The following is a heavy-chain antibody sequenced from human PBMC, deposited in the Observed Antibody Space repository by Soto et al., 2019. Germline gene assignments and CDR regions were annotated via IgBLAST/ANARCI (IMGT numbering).Heavy chain of an antibody. J-gene: IGHJ4*02. D-gene: IGHD2-15*01. Sequence: EVQLVESGGGLVKPGGSLRLSCAASGFTFSSYSMNWVRQAPGKGLEWVSSISSSSSYIYYADSVKGRFTISRDNAKNSLYLQMNSLRAEDTAVYYCARARTVVIYFDYWGQGTLVTVSS. CDR1: GFTFSSYS. V-gene: IGHV3-21*01. CDR2: ISSSSSYI. CDR3: ARARTVVIYFDY.